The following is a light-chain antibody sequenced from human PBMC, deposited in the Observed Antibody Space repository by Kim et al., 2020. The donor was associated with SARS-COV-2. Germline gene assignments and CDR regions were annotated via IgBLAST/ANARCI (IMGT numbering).Light chain of an antibody. CDR1: SSDIASYDY. J-gene: IGLJ2*01. Sequence: GQSVTISCAGSSSDIASYDYVSWYKQYPGKATKHIIYDVTKQTSGVPDRFSGSKSANTASLSVSGLQAEDEADYYCSSYAGSNNGVFGGGAQLTVL. V-gene: IGLV2-8*01. CDR3: SSYAGSNNGV. CDR2: DVT.